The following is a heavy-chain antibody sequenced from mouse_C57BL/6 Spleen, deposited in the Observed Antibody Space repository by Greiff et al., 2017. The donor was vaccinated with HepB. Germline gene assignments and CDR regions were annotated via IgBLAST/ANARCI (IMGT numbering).Heavy chain of an antibody. CDR2: ISSGSSTI. CDR1: GFTFSDYG. J-gene: IGHJ2*01. CDR3: ARGTFHYFDY. D-gene: IGHD3-3*01. Sequence: EVKLVESGGGLVKPGGSLKLSCAASGFTFSDYGMHWVRQAPEKGLEWVAYISSGSSTIYYADTVKGRFTISRDNAKNTLFLQMTSLRSEDTAMYYCARGTFHYFDYWGQGTTLTVSS. V-gene: IGHV5-17*01.